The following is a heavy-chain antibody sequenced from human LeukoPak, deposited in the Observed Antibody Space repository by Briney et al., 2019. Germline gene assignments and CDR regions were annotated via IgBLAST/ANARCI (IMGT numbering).Heavy chain of an antibody. Sequence: ASVTVSCKASGYTFTGYYIHRVRQAPGQGLEWMGIINPSGGSTSYAQKFQGRVTMTRDTSTSTVYMELSSLRSEDAAVYYCARDYYDSSGAYYYGMDVWGQGTTVTVSS. J-gene: IGHJ6*02. V-gene: IGHV1-46*01. CDR3: ARDYYDSSGAYYYGMDV. CDR1: GYTFTGYY. CDR2: INPSGGST. D-gene: IGHD3-22*01.